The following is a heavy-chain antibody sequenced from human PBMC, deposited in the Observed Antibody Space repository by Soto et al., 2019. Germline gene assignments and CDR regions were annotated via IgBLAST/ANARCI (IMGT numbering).Heavy chain of an antibody. CDR3: ARDSYDFWSGYYTGIEVLNDY. D-gene: IGHD3-3*01. V-gene: IGHV3-21*01. CDR2: ISSSSSCI. J-gene: IGHJ4*02. Sequence: GGSLRLSCAASGFTFSSYSMNWVRQAPGKGLEWVSSISSSSSCIYYADSVKGRFTISRDNAKNSLYLQMNSLRAEDTAVYYCARDSYDFWSGYYTGIEVLNDYWGQGTLVTVSS. CDR1: GFTFSSYS.